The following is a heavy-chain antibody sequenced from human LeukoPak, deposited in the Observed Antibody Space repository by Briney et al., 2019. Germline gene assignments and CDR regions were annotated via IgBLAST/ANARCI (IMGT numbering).Heavy chain of an antibody. D-gene: IGHD6-13*01. CDR1: GFTFSDYY. CDR3: ARDSRYSSSWYEPPKTNDY. J-gene: IGHJ4*02. Sequence: PGGSLRLSCAASGFTFSDYYMSWIRQAPGKGLEWFSYISSSGSTIYYADSVKGRFTIPRDNAKNSLYLQMNSLRAEDTAVYYCARDSRYSSSWYEPPKTNDYWGQGTLVTVSS. CDR2: ISSSGSTI. V-gene: IGHV3-11*04.